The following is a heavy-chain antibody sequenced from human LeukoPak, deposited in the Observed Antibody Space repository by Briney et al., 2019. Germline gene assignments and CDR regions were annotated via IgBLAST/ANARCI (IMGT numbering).Heavy chain of an antibody. J-gene: IGHJ4*02. CDR1: GYTFTSYG. Sequence: ASVKVSCKASGYTFTSYGISWVRQAPGQGLEWMGWISAYNGNTNYAQKLQGRVTMTTDTSTSTAYMELRSLRSDDTAVYYCARDAGYVGAPLVPDYWGQGTLVTVSS. V-gene: IGHV1-18*01. D-gene: IGHD1-26*01. CDR3: ARDAGYVGAPLVPDY. CDR2: ISAYNGNT.